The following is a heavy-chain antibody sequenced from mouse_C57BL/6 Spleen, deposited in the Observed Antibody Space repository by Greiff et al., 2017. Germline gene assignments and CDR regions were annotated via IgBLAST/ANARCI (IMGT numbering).Heavy chain of an antibody. CDR3: ASTGGWLLPFAY. J-gene: IGHJ3*01. V-gene: IGHV5-17*01. CDR2: ISSGSSTI. D-gene: IGHD2-3*01. Sequence: DVKLVESGGGLVKPGGSLKLSCAASGFTFSDYGMHWVRQAPEKGLEWVAYISSGSSTIYYADTVKGRFTISRDKAKNSLFLQMTSLRSEDTAMYYCASTGGWLLPFAYWGQGILVTVSA. CDR1: GFTFSDYG.